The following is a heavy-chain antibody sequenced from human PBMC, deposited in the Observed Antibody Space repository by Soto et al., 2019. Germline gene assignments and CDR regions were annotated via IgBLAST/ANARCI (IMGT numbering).Heavy chain of an antibody. D-gene: IGHD5-18*01. CDR1: GVTLSNVW. J-gene: IGHJ4*02. CDR2: IKSKTDGGTT. V-gene: IGHV3-15*07. Sequence: GGSLRLSCAVSGVTLSNVWMNWVRQAPGKGPEWVGRIKSKTDGGTTDYAAPVKGRFTISRDDSENTLYLQMNSLKTEDTAVYYCSHGYYQYFDSWGQGTLVTVSS. CDR3: SHGYYQYFDS.